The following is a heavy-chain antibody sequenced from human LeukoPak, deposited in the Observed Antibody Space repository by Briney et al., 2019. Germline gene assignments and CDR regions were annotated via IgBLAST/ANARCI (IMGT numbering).Heavy chain of an antibody. D-gene: IGHD4-23*01. CDR3: ASHHGGKYSQVDY. V-gene: IGHV4-59*08. J-gene: IGHJ4*02. CDR1: GASISSYY. Sequence: SEALSLTCTVSGASISSYYWSWIRQPPGKGLEWIAYFYYTGTTNYNPSLKSRVTVSLDTSKSQLSLRLSSVTAADTAVYYCASHHGGKYSQVDYWGQGALVTVSS. CDR2: FYYTGTT.